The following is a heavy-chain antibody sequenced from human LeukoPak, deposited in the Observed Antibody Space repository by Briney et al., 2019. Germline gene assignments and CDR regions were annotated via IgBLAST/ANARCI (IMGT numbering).Heavy chain of an antibody. CDR2: IYSGGST. J-gene: IGHJ4*02. CDR3: ARDLFRSERVGLNDY. D-gene: IGHD3-16*01. CDR1: GFTVSTYY. Sequence: GGSLRLSCAASGFTVSTYYMTCLRQAPGKGLECVSVIYSGGSTCYADSVKGRFTISRDNSKNTLYLQMNSLRAEDTALYYCARDLFRSERVGLNDYWGQGTLVTVSS. V-gene: IGHV3-53*01.